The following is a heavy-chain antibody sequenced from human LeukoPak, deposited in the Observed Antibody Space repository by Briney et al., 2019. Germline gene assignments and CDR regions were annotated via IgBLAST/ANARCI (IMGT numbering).Heavy chain of an antibody. CDR1: GYTFTSYY. CDR3: AREKTTYNWNYGGWFDP. CDR2: INPSGGST. J-gene: IGHJ5*02. Sequence: ASVKVSCKASGYTFTSYYMHWVRQAPGQGLEWMGIINPSGGSTSYAQKFQGRVTITADESTSTAYMELSSLRSEDTAVYYCAREKTTYNWNYGGWFDPWGQGTLVTVSS. V-gene: IGHV1-46*01. D-gene: IGHD1-7*01.